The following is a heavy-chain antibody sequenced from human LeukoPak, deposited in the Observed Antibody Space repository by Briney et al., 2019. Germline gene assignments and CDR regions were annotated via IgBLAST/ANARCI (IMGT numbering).Heavy chain of an antibody. D-gene: IGHD3-10*01. V-gene: IGHV4-59*01. CDR2: IYYSGST. J-gene: IGHJ4*02. CDR1: GGSFSSYY. Sequence: SETLSLTCTVSGGSFSSYYWSWIRQPPGKGLEWIGYIYYSGSTNNNPSLKSRVTISVDTSKNQFSLKLSSVTAADTAVYYCARGVSMVRGGTKYYFDYWGQGTLVTVSS. CDR3: ARGVSMVRGGTKYYFDY.